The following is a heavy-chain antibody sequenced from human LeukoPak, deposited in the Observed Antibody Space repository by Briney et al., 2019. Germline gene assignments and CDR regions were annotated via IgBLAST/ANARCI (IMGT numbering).Heavy chain of an antibody. CDR1: GFTFSSYG. Sequence: PGGSLRLSCAASGFTFSSYGMTWVRQAPGKGLEWVSAVSGSGISTYYADSVKGRFTISRDNSKNTLYLQMNSLRVDDTAVYYCAKDRTGGDWGQGILVTVSS. CDR3: AKDRTGGD. D-gene: IGHD1-1*01. CDR2: VSGSGIST. J-gene: IGHJ4*02. V-gene: IGHV3-23*01.